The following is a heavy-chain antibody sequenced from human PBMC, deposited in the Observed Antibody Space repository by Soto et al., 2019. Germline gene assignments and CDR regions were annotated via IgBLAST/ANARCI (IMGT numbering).Heavy chain of an antibody. V-gene: IGHV4-59*01. D-gene: IGHD3-10*01. Sequence: SETLSLTCTVSGGSISSYYWSWIRQPPGKGLEWIGYIYYSGGTNHNPSLKSRVTISVDTSKNQFSLKLSSVTAAGTAVYYCARDGGTYYYGSGSYIPPQGREDYFDYWGQGTLVTVSS. CDR3: ARDGGTYYYGSGSYIPPQGREDYFDY. CDR2: IYYSGGT. J-gene: IGHJ4*02. CDR1: GGSISSYY.